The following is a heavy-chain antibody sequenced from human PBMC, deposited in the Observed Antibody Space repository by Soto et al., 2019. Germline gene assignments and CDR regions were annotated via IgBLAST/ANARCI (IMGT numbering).Heavy chain of an antibody. V-gene: IGHV3-30*18. CDR2: VSYDGGTK. D-gene: IGHD3-22*01. Sequence: PGGSLRLSCAASGFTFSSFAMHWVRQAPGKGLEWVAIVSYDGGTKYYADSVKGRFTISRDNSKNTLYLQMNSRRTEDTAVYYCANLSPRGNNYEPAADRGRGTPAPASS. CDR1: GFTFSSFA. CDR3: ANLSPRGNNYEPAAD. J-gene: IGHJ4*02.